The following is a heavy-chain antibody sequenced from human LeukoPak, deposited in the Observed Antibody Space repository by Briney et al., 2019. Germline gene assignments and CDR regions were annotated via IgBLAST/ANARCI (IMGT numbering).Heavy chain of an antibody. J-gene: IGHJ4*02. CDR3: ARVRIAVAGRYYFVY. D-gene: IGHD6-19*01. V-gene: IGHV1-69*13. Sequence: GASVKLSCKASVHTFSIYAISWVRQAPGQGLEGMGGIIPIFGTANYAQKFQGRVTITADESTSTPYMELGSLISEDTAVLYCARVRIAVAGRYYFVYWVQGTLVTVSS. CDR2: IIPIFGTA. CDR1: VHTFSIYA.